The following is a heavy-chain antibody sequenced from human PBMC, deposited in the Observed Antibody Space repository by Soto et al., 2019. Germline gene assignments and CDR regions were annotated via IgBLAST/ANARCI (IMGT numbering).Heavy chain of an antibody. CDR1: GGSISSGCYS. V-gene: IGHV4-30-2*01. CDR2: IYHSGST. Sequence: SETLSLTCAVSGGSISSGCYSWSWIRQPPGKGLEWIGYIYHSGSTYYNPSLKSRVTISVDRSKNQFPLKLSSVTAADTAVYYCARAYYYDSSGYLFDYWGQGTLVTVSS. CDR3: ARAYYYDSSGYLFDY. D-gene: IGHD3-22*01. J-gene: IGHJ4*02.